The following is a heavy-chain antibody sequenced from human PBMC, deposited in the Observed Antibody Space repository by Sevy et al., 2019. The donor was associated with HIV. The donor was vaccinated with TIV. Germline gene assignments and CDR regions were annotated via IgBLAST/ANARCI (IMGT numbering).Heavy chain of an antibody. V-gene: IGHV3-30*02. Sequence: GGSLRLSCATSGFTFSTYGMHWVRQAPVKGLEWVAFIRHDGSTRYYTDSVRGRFTISRDNSRNTLYLQMNSLRTEDTALYYCAKGPRPMITFGGVADLWGQGTLVTVSS. CDR2: IRHDGSTR. CDR3: AKGPRPMITFGGVADL. J-gene: IGHJ5*02. CDR1: GFTFSTYG. D-gene: IGHD3-16*01.